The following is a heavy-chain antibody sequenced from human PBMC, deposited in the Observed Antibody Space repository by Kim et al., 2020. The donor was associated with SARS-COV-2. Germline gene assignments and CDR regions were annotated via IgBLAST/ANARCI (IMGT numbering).Heavy chain of an antibody. J-gene: IGHJ1*01. CDR1: GGSFSGYY. V-gene: IGHV4-34*01. D-gene: IGHD6-19*01. CDR3: ARTYSSGWYSRFQH. CDR2: INHSGST. Sequence: SETLSLTCAVYGGSFSGYYWSWIRQPPGKGLEWIGEINHSGSTNYNPSLKSRVTISVDTSKNQFSLKLSSVTAADTAVYYCARTYSSGWYSRFQHWGQGTLVTVSS.